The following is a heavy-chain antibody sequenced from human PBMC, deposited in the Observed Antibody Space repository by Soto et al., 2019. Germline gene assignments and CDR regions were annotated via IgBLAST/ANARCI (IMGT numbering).Heavy chain of an antibody. V-gene: IGHV1-8*01. Sequence: QVQLVQSGAEVKKPGASVKVSCKASGYTFTSYDINWVRQATGQGLEWMGWMNPNSGNTGYAQKFQGRVTMTRNTPISTAYMELSSLRSEDTAVYHCASYGAVTRITGYYYYYIEVWGKGTTVNVSS. CDR3: ASYGAVTRITGYYYYYIEV. CDR1: GYTFTSYD. CDR2: MNPNSGNT. D-gene: IGHD4-17*01. J-gene: IGHJ6*03.